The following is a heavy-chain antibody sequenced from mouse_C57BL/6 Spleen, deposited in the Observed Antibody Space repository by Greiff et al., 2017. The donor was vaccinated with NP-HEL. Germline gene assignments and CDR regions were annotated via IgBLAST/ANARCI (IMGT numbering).Heavy chain of an antibody. J-gene: IGHJ4*01. V-gene: IGHV1-64*01. D-gene: IGHD2-4*01. CDR1: GYTFTSYW. Sequence: QVQLQQPGAELVKPGASVKLSCKASGYTFTSYWMHWVKQRPGQGLEWIGMIHPNSGSTNYNEKFKSKATLTVDKSSSTAYMQLSSLTSEDSAVYYCATIYYDYDGYAMDYWGQGTSVTVSS. CDR3: ATIYYDYDGYAMDY. CDR2: IHPNSGST.